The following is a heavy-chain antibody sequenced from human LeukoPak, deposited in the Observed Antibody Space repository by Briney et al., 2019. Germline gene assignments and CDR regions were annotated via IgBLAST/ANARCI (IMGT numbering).Heavy chain of an antibody. D-gene: IGHD3-22*01. V-gene: IGHV3-33*01. CDR1: GFTFSRYG. CDR3: ARDFGFSPSSGYSFDY. Sequence: GGSLRLSCAASGFTFSRYGMHWVRQAPGKGLEWVAVIWSDGSNRQYADSVKGRFTISRDNSKNTLYLQMDSLRAEDTAVYYCARDFGFSPSSGYSFDYWGQGTLVTVSS. J-gene: IGHJ4*02. CDR2: IWSDGSNR.